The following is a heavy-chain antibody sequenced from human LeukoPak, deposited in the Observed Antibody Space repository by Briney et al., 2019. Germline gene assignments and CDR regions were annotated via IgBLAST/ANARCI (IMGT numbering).Heavy chain of an antibody. CDR2: ISGGGAST. CDR1: GFSFSTYA. D-gene: IGHD1-14*01. Sequence: PGGSLRLSCAASGFSFSTYAMAWVRQAPGKGLEWVSGISGGGASTYYAVSVRGRFTISKDKSKNTLYLQMNSLGVGDTAVYYCARGGSPEGYYYMDVWGKGTTVTVSS. CDR3: ARGGSPEGYYYMDV. J-gene: IGHJ6*03. V-gene: IGHV3-23*01.